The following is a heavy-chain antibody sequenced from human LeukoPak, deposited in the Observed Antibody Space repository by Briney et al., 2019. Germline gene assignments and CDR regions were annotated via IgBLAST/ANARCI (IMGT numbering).Heavy chain of an antibody. CDR2: VSYDGSNK. CDR1: GFTFSSYG. V-gene: IGHV3-30*18. J-gene: IGHJ4*02. CDR3: AKDPGDY. D-gene: IGHD7-27*01. Sequence: GGSLRLSCAASGFTFSSYGMHWVRQAPGKGLEWVAVVSYDGSNKYYADSVKGRFTISRDNSKNTLYLQMNSLRAEDTAVYYCAKDPGDYWGQGTLVTVSS.